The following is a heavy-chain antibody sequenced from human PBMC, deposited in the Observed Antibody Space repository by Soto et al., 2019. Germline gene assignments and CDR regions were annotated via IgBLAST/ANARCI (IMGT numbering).Heavy chain of an antibody. D-gene: IGHD3-3*02. V-gene: IGHV4-4*02. J-gene: IGHJ5*02. Sequence: SETLSLTCVVSGGSISSTNWWTWVRQPPGKRLEWIGEIYHNGSPTYSPSLRGRATISVDKSNNQFSLRLRSVTAADTAVYYCASPKIAFYNWFDPWGQGTLVTVSS. CDR2: IYHNGSP. CDR1: GGSISSTNW. CDR3: ASPKIAFYNWFDP.